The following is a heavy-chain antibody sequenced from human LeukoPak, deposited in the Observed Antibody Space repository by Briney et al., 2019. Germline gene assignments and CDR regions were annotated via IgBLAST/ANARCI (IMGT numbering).Heavy chain of an antibody. CDR3: ARESSSWYRGALDI. CDR1: GFTFSSYS. V-gene: IGHV3-48*04. CDR2: ISSSNSPI. D-gene: IGHD6-13*01. Sequence: GGSLRLSCAASGFTFSSYSVNWVRQAPGKGLEWVSYISSSNSPIYYADSVKGRFTVSRDTAQNSLFLQMNSLRAEDTAVYYCARESSSWYRGALDIWGQGTMVTVSS. J-gene: IGHJ3*02.